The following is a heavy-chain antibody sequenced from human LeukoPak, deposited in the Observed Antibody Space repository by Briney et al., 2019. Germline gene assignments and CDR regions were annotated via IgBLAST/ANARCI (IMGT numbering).Heavy chain of an antibody. CDR1: GFSFSGHW. CDR3: ARGPNSNWSGLDF. J-gene: IGHJ4*02. D-gene: IGHD6-6*01. V-gene: IGHV3-74*01. CDR2: ISPTGSTT. Sequence: GWSLRVSCTASGFSFSGHWMQWARQLPGKGLVWVSRISPTGSTTSYADSVKGRFTVSRDNAKNTLYLQVNNLRAEDTAVYYCARGPNSNWSGLDFWGQGTLLTVSS.